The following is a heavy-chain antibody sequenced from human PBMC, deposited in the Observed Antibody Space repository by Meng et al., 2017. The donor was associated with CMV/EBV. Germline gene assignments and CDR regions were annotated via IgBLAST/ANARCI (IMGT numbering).Heavy chain of an antibody. CDR1: GFVFSRYG. CDR2: IRNDGSNK. Sequence: GGSLRLSCAASGFVFSRYGMHWVRQAPGNGLEWVAFIRNDGSNKYYADSVKGRFTISRDNAKNSLYLQMNSLRAEDTAVYYCARSPRSSAPDFDYWGQGTLVTVSS. J-gene: IGHJ4*02. D-gene: IGHD6-6*01. V-gene: IGHV3-30*02. CDR3: ARSPRSSAPDFDY.